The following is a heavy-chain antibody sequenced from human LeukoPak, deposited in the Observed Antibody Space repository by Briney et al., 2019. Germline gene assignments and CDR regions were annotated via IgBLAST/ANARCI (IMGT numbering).Heavy chain of an antibody. CDR3: ARGWYYDILAGPQGADL. V-gene: IGHV3-33*01. CDR2: IWYDGSDK. CDR1: GFTFSSYG. Sequence: GRSLRLSCAASGFTFSSYGLHWVRQAPGKGLEWVAVIWYDGSDKYYVDSVKGRFTISRDDSRHTLYLQMNSLRAEDSAVYYCARGWYYDILAGPQGADLWGQGTLVIVSS. J-gene: IGHJ5*02. D-gene: IGHD3-9*01.